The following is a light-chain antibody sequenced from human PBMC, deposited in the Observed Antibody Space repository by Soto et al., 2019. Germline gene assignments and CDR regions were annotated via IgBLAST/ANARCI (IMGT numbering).Light chain of an antibody. J-gene: IGKJ1*01. CDR3: QQYGSSGT. CDR1: QSLSSGY. V-gene: IGKV3-20*01. CDR2: AAS. Sequence: PGERATLSCRASQSLSSGYLAWYQQKPGQAPRILIYAASSRATGIPDRFSGSGSGTDFTLTISRLEPEDFAVYYCQQYGSSGTFGQGTKGDIK.